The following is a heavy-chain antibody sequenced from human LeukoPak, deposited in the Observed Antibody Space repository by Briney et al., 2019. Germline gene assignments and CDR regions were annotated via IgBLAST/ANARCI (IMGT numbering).Heavy chain of an antibody. CDR1: GGSISDYY. V-gene: IGHV4-59*12. J-gene: IGHJ6*03. Sequence: SETLSLTCTVSGGSISDYYWSWIRQPPGKGLEWIGYIYYSGSTNYNPSLKSRVTISVDTSKNQFSLKLSSVTAADTAVYYCAREAVDTAMVPFMDVWGKGTTVTVSS. CDR2: IYYSGST. CDR3: AREAVDTAMVPFMDV. D-gene: IGHD5-18*01.